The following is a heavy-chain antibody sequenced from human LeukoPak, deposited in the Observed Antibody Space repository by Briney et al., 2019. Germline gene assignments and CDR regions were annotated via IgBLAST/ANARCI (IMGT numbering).Heavy chain of an antibody. CDR1: GYTFTGYY. Sequence: ASVKVSCKASGYTFTGYYMHWLRQAPGQGLEWMGWINPNSGGTNYAQKFQGRVTMTRDTSISTAYMELSRLRSDDTAFYYCASAVRPGGGSDYWGQGTLVTVSS. V-gene: IGHV1-2*02. CDR3: ASAVRPGGGSDY. CDR2: INPNSGGT. J-gene: IGHJ4*02. D-gene: IGHD6-6*01.